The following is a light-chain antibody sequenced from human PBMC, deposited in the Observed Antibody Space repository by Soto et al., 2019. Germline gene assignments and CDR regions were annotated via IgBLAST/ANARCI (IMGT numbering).Light chain of an antibody. V-gene: IGLV2-11*01. CDR2: DVT. CDR3: CSYAGRYTDV. Sequence: QSALTQPRSVSGSPGQSVTISCTGTSSDVGAYNYVSWYQQHPGKAPKLMIYDVTKLPSGVPGRFSGSKSGNTASLTISGLQAEDEADYYCCSYAGRYTDVFGSGTKLTVL. J-gene: IGLJ1*01. CDR1: SSDVGAYNY.